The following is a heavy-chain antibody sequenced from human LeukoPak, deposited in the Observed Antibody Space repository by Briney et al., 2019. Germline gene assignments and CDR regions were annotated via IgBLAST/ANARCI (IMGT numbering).Heavy chain of an antibody. CDR2: ISAYNGNT. D-gene: IGHD6-13*01. Sequence: ASVKVSCKASGYTFTSYGISWVRQAPGQGLEWMGWISAYNGNTNYAQKVQGRVTMNTDTSTSTAYMELGSLRSDDTAVYYCARSYSSSWYHDYWGQGTLVTVSS. CDR3: ARSYSSSWYHDY. J-gene: IGHJ4*02. V-gene: IGHV1-18*01. CDR1: GYTFTSYG.